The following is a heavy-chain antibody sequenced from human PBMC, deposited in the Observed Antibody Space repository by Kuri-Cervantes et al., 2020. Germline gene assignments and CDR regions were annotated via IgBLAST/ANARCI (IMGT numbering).Heavy chain of an antibody. CDR3: ARVGGYYGSGSSGGLDY. CDR2: IGTAGDT. J-gene: IGHJ4*02. CDR1: GFTFSSYD. D-gene: IGHD3-10*01. Sequence: LSLTCAASGFTFSSYDMHWVRQATGKGLEWVSAIGTAGDTYYPGSVKGRFTISRENAKNSLYLQMNSLRARDTAVYYCARVGGYYGSGSSGGLDYWGQGTLVTVSS. V-gene: IGHV3-13*01.